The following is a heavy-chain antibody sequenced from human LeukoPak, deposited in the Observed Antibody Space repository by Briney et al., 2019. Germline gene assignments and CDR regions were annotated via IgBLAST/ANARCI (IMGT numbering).Heavy chain of an antibody. Sequence: GGSLRLSCAASGFTFSSYAKSWVRQAPGKGLEWVSSISGSGGSTYYADSVKDRFTISRDTSKSTLYLQMNSLRAEDTAVYYCAKIWARGYFDYWGQGTLVTVSS. D-gene: IGHD5-12*01. V-gene: IGHV3-23*01. CDR2: ISGSGGST. J-gene: IGHJ4*02. CDR1: GFTFSSYA. CDR3: AKIWARGYFDY.